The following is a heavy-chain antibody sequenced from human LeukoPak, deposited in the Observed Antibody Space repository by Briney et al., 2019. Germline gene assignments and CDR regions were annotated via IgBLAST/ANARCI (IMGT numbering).Heavy chain of an antibody. D-gene: IGHD4-17*01. V-gene: IGHV3-23*01. J-gene: IGHJ4*02. CDR3: AKSGHYGDYEDY. CDR1: GFTFSSYA. Sequence: GGSLRLSCAASGFTFSSYAMSWVRQAPGKGLEWVSAISGSGGSTYYADSVKGRFTISGDNSKNTLYLQMNSLRAEDTAVYYCAKSGHYGDYEDYWGQGTLVTVSS. CDR2: ISGSGGST.